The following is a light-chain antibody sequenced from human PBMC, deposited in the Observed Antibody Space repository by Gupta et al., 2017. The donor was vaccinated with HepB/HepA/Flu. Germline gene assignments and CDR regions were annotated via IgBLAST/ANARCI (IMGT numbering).Light chain of an antibody. J-gene: IGKJ4*01. Sequence: EIVLTQSPATLSVSPGERATLSCRASQNIGAYLGWYQQKPGQPPRLLIYDSSNRATGIPARFSGSGSGTDFTLAISGLEPEDFAVYYCQQRSDWPLTFGRGTKVEIK. CDR1: QNIGAY. CDR3: QQRSDWPLT. V-gene: IGKV3-11*01. CDR2: DSS.